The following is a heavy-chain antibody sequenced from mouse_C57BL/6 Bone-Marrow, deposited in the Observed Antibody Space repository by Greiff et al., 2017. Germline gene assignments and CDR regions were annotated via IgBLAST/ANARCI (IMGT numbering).Heavy chain of an antibody. CDR3: ARKERIYYGSSYAMDY. V-gene: IGHV1-81*01. D-gene: IGHD1-1*01. Sequence: QVQLQQSGAELARPGASVKLSCKASGYTFTSYGISWVKQRTGQGLEWIGEIYPRSGNTYYNEKFKGKATLTADKSSSTAYMELRSLTSEDSAVYFCARKERIYYGSSYAMDYWGQGTSVTVSS. J-gene: IGHJ4*01. CDR2: IYPRSGNT. CDR1: GYTFTSYG.